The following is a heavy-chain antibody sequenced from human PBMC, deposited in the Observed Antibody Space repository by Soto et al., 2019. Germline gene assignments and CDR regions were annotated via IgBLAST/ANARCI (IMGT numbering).Heavy chain of an antibody. D-gene: IGHD5-12*01. Sequence: QVQLVESGGGVVQPGRSLRLSCAASGFTFSSYGMHWVRQAPGKGLEWVAVISYDGSNKYYADSVKGRLTISRDNSKNTLYLQMNGLRGEDTAVYYCAKDNGSGCDWLRVGDASDIWGQGTMFTVSS. V-gene: IGHV3-30*18. CDR2: ISYDGSNK. J-gene: IGHJ3*02. CDR3: AKDNGSGCDWLRVGDASDI. CDR1: GFTFSSYG.